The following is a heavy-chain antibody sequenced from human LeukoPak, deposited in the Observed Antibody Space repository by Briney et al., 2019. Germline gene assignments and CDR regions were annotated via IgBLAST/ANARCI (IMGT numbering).Heavy chain of an antibody. CDR1: GFTFSSYA. CDR2: ISYDGSNK. J-gene: IGHJ5*02. V-gene: IGHV3-30*04. Sequence: GGSLRLSCAASGFTFSSYAMHWVRQAPGKGLEWVAVISYDGSNKYYADSVKGRFTISRDNSKNTLYLQMNSLRAEDTAVYYCARDSIAYGDYPKPYNWCDPWGQGTLVTVSS. CDR3: ARDSIAYGDYPKPYNWCDP. D-gene: IGHD4-17*01.